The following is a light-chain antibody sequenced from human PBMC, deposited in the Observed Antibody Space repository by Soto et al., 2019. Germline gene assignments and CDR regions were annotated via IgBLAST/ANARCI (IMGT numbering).Light chain of an antibody. Sequence: DIVMTQSPDSLALSLGERATINCKSSQSVLYSSNNKNYLAWYQQKPGQPPKLLIYWASTRESGVPDRFSGSGSGTDFTLTIISLQAEDVAVYYCQQYYSTPTWTFGQGTMVEI. CDR3: QQYYSTPTWT. V-gene: IGKV4-1*01. J-gene: IGKJ1*01. CDR1: QSVLYSSNNKNY. CDR2: WAS.